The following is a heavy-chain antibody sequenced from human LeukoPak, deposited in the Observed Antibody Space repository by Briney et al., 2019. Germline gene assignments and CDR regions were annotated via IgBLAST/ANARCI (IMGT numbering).Heavy chain of an antibody. Sequence: KPSETLSLTCTVSGGSISSYYWSWIRQPPGKGLEWIGYIYYSGSTNYNPSLKSRVTISVDTSKNQFSLKLSSVTAADTAVYYCSRMGRRGYFDYWGQRTLVTVSS. D-gene: IGHD1-26*01. CDR1: GGSISSYY. CDR2: IYYSGST. V-gene: IGHV4-59*01. J-gene: IGHJ4*02. CDR3: SRMGRRGYFDY.